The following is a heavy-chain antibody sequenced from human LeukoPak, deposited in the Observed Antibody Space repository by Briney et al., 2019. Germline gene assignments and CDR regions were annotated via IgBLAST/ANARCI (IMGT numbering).Heavy chain of an antibody. V-gene: IGHV3-21*01. Sequence: KPGGSLRLSCAASGFTFSSYSMNWVRQAPGKGLEWVSSISNSSSYIYYADSVKGRFTISRDNAKNSLYLQMNSLRAEDTAVYYCARLGSYYYYMDVWGKGTTVTVSS. J-gene: IGHJ6*03. CDR3: ARLGSYYYYMDV. CDR1: GFTFSSYS. D-gene: IGHD3-10*01. CDR2: ISNSSSYI.